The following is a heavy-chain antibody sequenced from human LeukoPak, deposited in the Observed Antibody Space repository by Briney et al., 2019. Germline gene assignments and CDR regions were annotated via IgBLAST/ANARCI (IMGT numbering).Heavy chain of an antibody. D-gene: IGHD3-22*01. CDR2: LSDSAVSS. Sequence: GGSLRLSCAVPGFTFSTFAMNWVRHAPGKGLEWVSSLSDSAVSSYYADSVKGRFTISRDNSKNTLYLQMNSLRAEDTATYYCAKAPDSSGFPPYFDSWGQGTLVAVSS. J-gene: IGHJ4*02. CDR1: GFTFSTFA. CDR3: AKAPDSSGFPPYFDS. V-gene: IGHV3-23*01.